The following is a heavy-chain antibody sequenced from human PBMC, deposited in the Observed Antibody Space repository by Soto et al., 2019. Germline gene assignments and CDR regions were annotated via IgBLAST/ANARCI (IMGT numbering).Heavy chain of an antibody. J-gene: IGHJ4*02. Sequence: PGGSLRLSCAASGFTFNNFAMIWVRQAPGKGLQWVSAISASGANTSYADSVKGRFTVSRDNSKNTLFLQVNSLRAEDTAVYYCAKLINSGSYYWGQGTLVTVSS. CDR2: ISASGANT. CDR1: GFTFNNFA. D-gene: IGHD3-10*01. V-gene: IGHV3-23*01. CDR3: AKLINSGSYY.